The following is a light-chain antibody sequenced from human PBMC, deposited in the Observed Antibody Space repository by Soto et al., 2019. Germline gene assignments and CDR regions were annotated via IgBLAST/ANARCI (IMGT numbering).Light chain of an antibody. CDR3: SSYTSSSTWV. CDR1: SSDVGAYNY. Sequence: QSALTQPASVSGSPGQSITISCTGTSSDVGAYNYVSWYQQHPGKAPKLMIYEVRNRPSGVSDRFSGSRSGNTASLTISGIQAEDESDYYCSSYTSSSTWVFGGGTQLTVL. CDR2: EVR. J-gene: IGLJ3*02. V-gene: IGLV2-14*01.